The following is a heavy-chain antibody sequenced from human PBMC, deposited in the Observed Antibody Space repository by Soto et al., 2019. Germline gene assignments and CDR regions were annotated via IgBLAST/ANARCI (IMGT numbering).Heavy chain of an antibody. V-gene: IGHV3-23*01. D-gene: IGHD4-17*01. Sequence: GGSLRLSCAASGFTFSSYAMSCVRQAPGKGLEWVSAISGSGGSTYYADSVKGRFTISRDNSKNTLYLQMNSLRAEDTAVYYCAKVSGGDYGDSHFWFDYYYYYGMDVWGQGTTVTVSS. CDR1: GFTFSSYA. CDR3: AKVSGGDYGDSHFWFDYYYYYGMDV. CDR2: ISGSGGST. J-gene: IGHJ6*02.